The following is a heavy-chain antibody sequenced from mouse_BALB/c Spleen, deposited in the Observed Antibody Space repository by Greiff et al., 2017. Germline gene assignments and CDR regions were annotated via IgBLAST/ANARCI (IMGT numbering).Heavy chain of an antibody. J-gene: IGHJ4*01. V-gene: IGHV5-9-1*01. D-gene: IGHD1-2*01. CDR1: GFTLSSYA. CDR2: ISSGGSYT. CDR3: ARINSLLRLDYAMDY. Sequence: EVMLVESGGGLVKPGGSLKLSCAASGFTLSSYAMSWVRQTPEKRLEWVATISSGGSYTYYPDSVKGRFTISRDNAKNTLYLQMSSLRSEDTAMYYCARINSLLRLDYAMDYWGQGTSVTVSS.